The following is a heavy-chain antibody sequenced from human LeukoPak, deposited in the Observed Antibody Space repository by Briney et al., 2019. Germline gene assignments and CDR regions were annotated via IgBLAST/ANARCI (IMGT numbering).Heavy chain of an antibody. J-gene: IGHJ5*02. V-gene: IGHV1-18*01. CDR3: ARVVVVAGGNWFDP. CDR2: INAYSGNT. D-gene: IGHD2-2*01. CDR1: GYAYTSYG. Sequence: GASVKVSCKASGYAYTSYGISWVRQAPGQGLEWMGWINAYSGNTNYAQKLQGGVTMTTDTSTSTTYMELRSLRSDDTAVYYCARVVVVAGGNWFDPWGQGTLVTVSS.